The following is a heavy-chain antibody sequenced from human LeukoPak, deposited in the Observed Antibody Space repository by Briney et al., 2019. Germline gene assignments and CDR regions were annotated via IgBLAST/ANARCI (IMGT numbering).Heavy chain of an antibody. D-gene: IGHD1-1*01. J-gene: IGHJ4*02. CDR3: ARTGNPATGDY. V-gene: IGHV3-30*02. CDR1: GFSFSSYG. CDR2: IRSDGSNK. Sequence: RSGGSLRLSCAGSGFSFSSYGMHWVRQAPGKGLEWMAFIRSDGSNKYYADSVKGRFTISRDNSKNTLYLQMNSLRAEDTAVYYCARTGNPATGDYWGQGTLVTVSS.